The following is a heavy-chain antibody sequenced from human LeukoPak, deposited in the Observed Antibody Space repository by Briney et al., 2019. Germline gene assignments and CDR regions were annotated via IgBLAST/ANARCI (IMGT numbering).Heavy chain of an antibody. J-gene: IGHJ4*02. CDR2: IKQDGSEK. CDR3: ARVRRWLPTSNY. D-gene: IGHD5-12*01. Sequence: GGSLRLSCAASGFTFSSYAMSWVRQAPGKGLEWVANIKQDGSEKYYVDSVKGRFTISRDNAKNSLYLQMNSLRAEDTAVYYCARVRRWLPTSNYWGQGTLVTVSS. V-gene: IGHV3-7*01. CDR1: GFTFSSYA.